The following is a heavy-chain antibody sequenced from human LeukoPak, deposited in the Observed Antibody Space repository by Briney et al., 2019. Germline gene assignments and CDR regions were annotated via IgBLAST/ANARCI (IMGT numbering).Heavy chain of an antibody. CDR2: LSTSGTT. J-gene: IGHJ4*02. V-gene: IGHV4-61*02. CDR1: GGSISSGSYY. CDR3: ARVSLVRGAPDYYFDY. D-gene: IGHD3-10*01. Sequence: SQTLSLTCTVSGGSISSGSYYWSWIRQPAGKGLEWIGRLSTSGTTNYNPSLKGRVTMSVDTSKNQFSLKLSSVTAADTAVYYCARVSLVRGAPDYYFDYWGQGTLVTVSS.